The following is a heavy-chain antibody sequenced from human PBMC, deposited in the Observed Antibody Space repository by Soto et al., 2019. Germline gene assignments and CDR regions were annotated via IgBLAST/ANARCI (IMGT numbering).Heavy chain of an antibody. D-gene: IGHD2-2*01. Sequence: ASVKVSCKASGYTFTSYGTSWVRQAPGQGLEWMGWISAYNGNTNYAQKLQGRVTMTTDTSTSTAYMELRSLRSDDAAVYYCARGEYCSSTSCYGRYYYYGMDVWGQGTTVTVSS. V-gene: IGHV1-18*01. CDR1: GYTFTSYG. CDR2: ISAYNGNT. CDR3: ARGEYCSSTSCYGRYYYYGMDV. J-gene: IGHJ6*02.